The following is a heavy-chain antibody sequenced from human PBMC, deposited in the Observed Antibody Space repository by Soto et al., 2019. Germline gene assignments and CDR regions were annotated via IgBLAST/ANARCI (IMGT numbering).Heavy chain of an antibody. CDR3: ARGDGNYFDY. V-gene: IGHV1-18*01. J-gene: IGHJ4*02. Sequence: QVQLVQSGAEVKKPGASVKVSCKASGYTFTNYGITWLRQAPGQGPEWMGWISAYNGHTKYAQNLQGRVTMTTETSTSTAYMELTSLRSDDTALYYCARGDGNYFDYWDQGTVVTVSS. CDR2: ISAYNGHT. D-gene: IGHD1-1*01. CDR1: GYTFTNYG.